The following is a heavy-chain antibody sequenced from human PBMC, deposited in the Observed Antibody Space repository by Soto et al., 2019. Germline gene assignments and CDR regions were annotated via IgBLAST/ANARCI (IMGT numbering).Heavy chain of an antibody. J-gene: IGHJ6*02. CDR3: ARDLHGWDYYYYGMDV. CDR2: ISSSSSTI. CDR1: GFTFSSYS. V-gene: IGHV3-48*02. D-gene: IGHD6-19*01. Sequence: EVQLVESGGGLVQPGGSLRLSCAASGFTFSSYSMNWVRQAPGKGLEWVSYISSSSSTIYYADSVKGRFTISRDNAKTSLYLQMNSLRDEDTAVYYCARDLHGWDYYYYGMDVWGQGTTVTVSS.